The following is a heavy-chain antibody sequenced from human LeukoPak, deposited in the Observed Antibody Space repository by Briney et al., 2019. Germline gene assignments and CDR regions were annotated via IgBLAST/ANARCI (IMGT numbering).Heavy chain of an antibody. CDR3: ARDSAMGASSFDY. Sequence: PSQTLSLTCTVSGGSISSGGYYWSWIRQPPGKGLEWIGYIYYSGSTYYNSSLKSRVTISVDTSKNQFSLELSSVTAADTAVYYCARDSAMGASSFDYWGQGTLVTVSS. CDR2: IYYSGST. V-gene: IGHV4-30-2*01. D-gene: IGHD1-26*01. CDR1: GGSISSGGYY. J-gene: IGHJ4*02.